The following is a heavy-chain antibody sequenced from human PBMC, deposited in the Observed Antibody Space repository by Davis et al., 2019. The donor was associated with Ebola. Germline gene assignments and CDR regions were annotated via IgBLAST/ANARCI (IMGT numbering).Heavy chain of an antibody. J-gene: IGHJ5*02. V-gene: IGHV4-39*01. CDR2: IHRGGST. D-gene: IGHD3-3*01. CDR3: VRLRTYDSFDP. CDR1: GGSISSGDFR. Sequence: PGGSLRLSCTVSGGSISSGDFRWGWVRQPPGKGPEWIGSIHRGGSTYYNSSLKDRLSISVDTSRNQFSLKLKSVSAADTAVYFCVRLRTYDSFDPWGQGALVTVSS.